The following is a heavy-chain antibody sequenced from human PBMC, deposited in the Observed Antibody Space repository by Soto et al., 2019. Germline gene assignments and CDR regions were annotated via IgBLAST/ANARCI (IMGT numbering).Heavy chain of an antibody. Sequence: EVQLVESGGGLVQPGGSLRLSCAASGFTVSSNYMSWVRQAPGKGLEWVSVIYSGGSTYYADSVKGRSTISRDNSKNTLYLQMNSLRAEDTAVYYCARDSSPYYYDSSGYSFDYWGQGTLVSVSS. V-gene: IGHV3-66*01. CDR1: GFTVSSNY. CDR3: ARDSSPYYYDSSGYSFDY. D-gene: IGHD3-22*01. CDR2: IYSGGST. J-gene: IGHJ4*02.